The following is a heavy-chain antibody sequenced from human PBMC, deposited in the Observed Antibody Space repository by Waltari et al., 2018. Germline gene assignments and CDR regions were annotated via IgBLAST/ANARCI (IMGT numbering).Heavy chain of an antibody. J-gene: IGHJ4*02. CDR2: MRSKTDGGAT. Sequence: EVQLVESGGGLVKPGGSLRLSCAASGFTFSNAWMNWVRQAPGKGLEWVGRMRSKTDGGATEYAAPVKGRFTISRDDSKNTLYLQMNSLKTEDTAVYYCTTRTDGIAVAGADYWGQGTLVTVSS. CDR1: GFTFSNAW. V-gene: IGHV3-15*07. D-gene: IGHD6-19*01. CDR3: TTRTDGIAVAGADY.